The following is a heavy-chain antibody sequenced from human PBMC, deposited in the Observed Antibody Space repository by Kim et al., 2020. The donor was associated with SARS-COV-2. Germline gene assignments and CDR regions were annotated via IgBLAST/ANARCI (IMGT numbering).Heavy chain of an antibody. J-gene: IGHJ4*02. D-gene: IGHD3-10*01. CDR3: AKGPYGSGSYPDYFDY. V-gene: IGHV3-23*03. Sequence: GGSLRLSCAASGFTFSSYAMSWVRQAPGKGLEWVSVIYSGGSSTYYADSVKGRFTISRDNSKNTLYLQMNSLRAEDTAVYYCAKGPYGSGSYPDYFDYWGQGTLVTVSS. CDR1: GFTFSSYA. CDR2: IYSGGSST.